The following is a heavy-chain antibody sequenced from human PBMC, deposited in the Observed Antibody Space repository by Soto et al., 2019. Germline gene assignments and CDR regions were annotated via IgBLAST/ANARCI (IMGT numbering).Heavy chain of an antibody. CDR3: ARGLTEMATLGWYYGMDV. V-gene: IGHV1-18*01. CDR1: GYTFTNFG. Sequence: ASVKVSCKASGYTFTNFGISWVRQAPGQGLEWMGWINAYNGNTDYAQMLQGRVTMTTDTSTSTAYMELRSLRSDDTAVYYCARGLTEMATLGWYYGMDVWGQGTTVTVSS. CDR2: INAYNGNT. D-gene: IGHD5-12*01. J-gene: IGHJ6*02.